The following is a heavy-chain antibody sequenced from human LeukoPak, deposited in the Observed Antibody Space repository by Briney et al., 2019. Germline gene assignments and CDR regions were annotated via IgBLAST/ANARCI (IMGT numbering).Heavy chain of an antibody. CDR2: IYYSGSP. D-gene: IGHD6-25*01. CDR3: VRRGQRLNPGLYYFDY. Sequence: SETLSLTCTVSGASISSGDYYWGWIRQSPGKGLEWIGTIYYSGSPNYNPSLKSRVTISVDTSENQFSLRLSSVTATDTAVYYCVRRGQRLNPGLYYFDYWGQGTLVTVSS. CDR1: GASISSGDYY. V-gene: IGHV4-39*01. J-gene: IGHJ4*02.